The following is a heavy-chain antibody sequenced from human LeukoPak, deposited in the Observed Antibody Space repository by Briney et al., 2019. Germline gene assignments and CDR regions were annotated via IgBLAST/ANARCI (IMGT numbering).Heavy chain of an antibody. Sequence: SVKVSCKASGYTFTGYYMHWVRQAPGQGLEWMGWINPIFGTANYAQKFQGRVTITADESTSTAYMELSSLRSEDTAVYYCARADVGYCSSTSCLYYYYMDVWGKGTTVTVSS. CDR2: INPIFGTA. V-gene: IGHV1-69*13. CDR3: ARADVGYCSSTSCLYYYYMDV. CDR1: GYTFTGYY. D-gene: IGHD2-2*01. J-gene: IGHJ6*03.